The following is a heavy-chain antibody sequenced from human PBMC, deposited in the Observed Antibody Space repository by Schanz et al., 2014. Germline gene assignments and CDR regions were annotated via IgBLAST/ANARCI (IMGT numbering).Heavy chain of an antibody. J-gene: IGHJ4*02. CDR3: ARGYGDSPTDF. CDR1: GYSFTDYY. V-gene: IGHV1-69*02. Sequence: QVQLVQSGAEVKKPGASVKVSCQASGYSFTDYYIHWVRQAPGQGLEWMGRIIPILGITNYAQKFQGRVTITADRSTSTAYMELSSLRSEDTAVYYCARGYGDSPTDFWGQGTLVTVSS. CDR2: IIPILGIT. D-gene: IGHD4-17*01.